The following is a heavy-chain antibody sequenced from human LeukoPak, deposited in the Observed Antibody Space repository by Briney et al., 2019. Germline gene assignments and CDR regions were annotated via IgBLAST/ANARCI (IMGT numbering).Heavy chain of an antibody. CDR3: ARTYYDSSGYYFDY. CDR1: GFTFSSYS. Sequence: PGGSLRLSCAASGFTFSSYSMNWVRQAPGKGLEWVSSISSRSSYIYYADSVKGRFTISRDNAKNSLYLQMNSLRAEDTAVYYCARTYYDSSGYYFDYWGQGTLVTVSS. V-gene: IGHV3-21*01. CDR2: ISSRSSYI. D-gene: IGHD3-22*01. J-gene: IGHJ4*02.